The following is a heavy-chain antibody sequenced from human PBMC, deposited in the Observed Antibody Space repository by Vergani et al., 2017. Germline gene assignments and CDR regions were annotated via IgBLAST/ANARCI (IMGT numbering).Heavy chain of an antibody. V-gene: IGHV3-74*03. J-gene: IGHJ2*01. Sequence: DVDLVESGGGFVQPGGSRRLSCAASGFSFRTFSMFWVRQPPGKGLAWVSKISPDGRTTEYADSVRGRFTISRDNAKNSLYLQMNSLRAEDTALYYCVKDIAASGNYWYFDLWGRGTLVTVSS. CDR1: GFSFRTFS. D-gene: IGHD6-13*01. CDR2: ISPDGRTT. CDR3: VKDIAASGNYWYFDL.